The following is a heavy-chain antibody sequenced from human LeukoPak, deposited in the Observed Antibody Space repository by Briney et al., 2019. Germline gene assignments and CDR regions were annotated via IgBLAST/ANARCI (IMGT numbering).Heavy chain of an antibody. CDR1: DFNFNYVW. Sequence: GGSLRLSCAASDFNFNYVWMSWVRQAPGKGLEWVGRIKTKIDGETTDCAAPVKGRFTISRDDSKSTLYLQMNRLKTEDSAVYYCTTERNWELLRPYGMNIWGQGTTVTVSS. J-gene: IGHJ6*02. V-gene: IGHV3-15*01. CDR2: IKTKIDGETT. CDR3: TTERNWELLRPYGMNI. D-gene: IGHD1-26*01.